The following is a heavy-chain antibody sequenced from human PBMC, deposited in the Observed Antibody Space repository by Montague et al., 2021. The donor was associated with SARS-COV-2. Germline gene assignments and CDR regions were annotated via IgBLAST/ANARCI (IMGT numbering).Heavy chain of an antibody. J-gene: IGHJ3*02. CDR1: GFSLSTSGVG. V-gene: IGHV2-5*01. D-gene: IGHD5-18*01. CDR3: ARTMDRGYSYGRRTDAFDI. Sequence: PALVKPTQTLTLTCTFSGFSLSTSGVGVGWIRQPPGKALEWLALIYWNDDKRYSPSLKSRLTITKDTSKNQVVLTMTNMDPVDTATYYCARTMDRGYSYGRRTDAFDIWGQGTMVTVSS. CDR2: IYWNDDK.